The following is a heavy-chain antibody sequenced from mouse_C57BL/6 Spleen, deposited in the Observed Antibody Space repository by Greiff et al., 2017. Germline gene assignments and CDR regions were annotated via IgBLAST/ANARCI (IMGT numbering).Heavy chain of an antibody. J-gene: IGHJ1*03. V-gene: IGHV14-4*01. D-gene: IGHD3-3*01. CDR2: IDPENGDT. Sequence: VQLQQSGAELVRPGASVKLSCTASGFNITDDYMHWVKQRPEQGLEWIGWIDPENGDTEYAPKFKGKATITADTSSNTAYLQLSSLASEDTAVYCYTTGWGYWYFDVWGTGTTVTVSS. CDR1: GFNITDDY. CDR3: TTGWGYWYFDV.